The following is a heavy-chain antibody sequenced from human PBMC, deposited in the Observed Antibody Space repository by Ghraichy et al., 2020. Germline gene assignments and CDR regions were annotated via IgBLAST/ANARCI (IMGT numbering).Heavy chain of an antibody. V-gene: IGHV4-30-2*01. D-gene: IGHD4-11*01. J-gene: IGHJ4*02. CDR2: IYHSGST. CDR1: GGSISSGGYS. CDR3: ARALHPDSNYDDRKSYYFDY. Sequence: SETLSLTCAVSGGSISSGGYSWSWIRQPPGKGLEWIGYIYHSGSTYYNPSLKSRVTISVDRSKNQFSLKLSSVTAADTAVYYCARALHPDSNYDDRKSYYFDYWGQGTLVTVSS.